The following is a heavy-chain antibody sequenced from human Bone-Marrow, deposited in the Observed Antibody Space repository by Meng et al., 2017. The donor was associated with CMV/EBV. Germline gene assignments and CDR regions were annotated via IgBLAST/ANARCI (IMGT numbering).Heavy chain of an antibody. CDR2: MSNGAIKA. V-gene: IGHV3-11*04. CDR1: GFTFSDY. Sequence: GESLKISCAASGFTFSDYCWIRQAPGKGLEWVTYMSNGAIKADYADSVKGRFTISRDNAKSSLFLQMNSLRVEDTGIYYCARIMRRCTNSNCYYYYGMDVWGQGSTVTVSS. D-gene: IGHD3-16*01. CDR3: ARIMRRCTNSNCYYYYGMDV. J-gene: IGHJ6*02.